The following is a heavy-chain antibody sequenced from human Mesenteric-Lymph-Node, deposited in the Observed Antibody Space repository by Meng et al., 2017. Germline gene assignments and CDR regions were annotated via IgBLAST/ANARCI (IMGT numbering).Heavy chain of an antibody. CDR3: ARDPTGGEDHQRV. Sequence: QVRRQEAGPGLGKPSGPLVLPCAVPGGSISSSNWWSWVRQPPGKGLEWIGEINHSGSTNYNPSLKSRVTMSVDNSKNQFSLKLNSMTAADTAVYYCARDPTGGEDHQRVWGQGTLVTVSS. V-gene: IGHV4-4*02. CDR1: GGSISSSNW. D-gene: IGHD1-14*01. J-gene: IGHJ4*02. CDR2: INHSGST.